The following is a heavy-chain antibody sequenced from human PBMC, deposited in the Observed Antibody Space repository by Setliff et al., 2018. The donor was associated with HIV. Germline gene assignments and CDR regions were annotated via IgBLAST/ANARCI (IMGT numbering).Heavy chain of an antibody. CDR1: GYAITSGFY. J-gene: IGHJ5*02. CDR2: VYSSGST. Sequence: PSETLSLTCAVSGYAITSGFYWGWIRQPPGKGLEWIGYVYSSGSTNYNPSLKSRVTISVDTSKNQFSLKLSSVTAADTAVYYCARVIMAVAGTPYHFWFDPWGQGTLVTVSS. CDR3: ARVIMAVAGTPYHFWFDP. D-gene: IGHD6-19*01. V-gene: IGHV4-38-2*01.